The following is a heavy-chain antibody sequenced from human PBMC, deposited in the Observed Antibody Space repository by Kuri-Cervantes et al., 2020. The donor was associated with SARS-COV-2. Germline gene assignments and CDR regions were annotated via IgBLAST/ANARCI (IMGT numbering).Heavy chain of an antibody. D-gene: IGHD3-10*01. Sequence: SSVTVSFQGSGGTFRSYANSWVRQAPGQGLEWMGGIITIFGTANYAQKFQGRVTITADESTSSDYMELSSMSSEETAVYYCARDRRGATPPDAFDIWGQGTMVTVSS. V-gene: IGHV1-69*13. J-gene: IGHJ3*02. CDR2: IITIFGTA. CDR3: ARDRRGATPPDAFDI. CDR1: GGTFRSYA.